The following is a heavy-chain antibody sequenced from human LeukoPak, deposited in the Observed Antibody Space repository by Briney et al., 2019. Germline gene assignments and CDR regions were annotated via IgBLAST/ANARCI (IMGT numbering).Heavy chain of an antibody. J-gene: IGHJ3*02. CDR1: GGSISSYY. D-gene: IGHD5-12*01. V-gene: IGHV4-59*08. CDR3: ARRVPGLATIIGAFDI. CDR2: IYYSGST. Sequence: PSETLSLTSTVSGGSISSYYWSWIRQPPGKGLEWIGYIYYSGSTNYNPSLKSRVTISVDTSKNQFSLKLSSVTAADTAVYYCARRVPGLATIIGAFDIWGQGTMVTVSS.